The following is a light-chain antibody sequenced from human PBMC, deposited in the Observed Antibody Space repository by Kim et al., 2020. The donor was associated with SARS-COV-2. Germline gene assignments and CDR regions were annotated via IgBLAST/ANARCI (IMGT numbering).Light chain of an antibody. Sequence: SYELTQPPSVSVSPGQTASITCSGATLGDKYACWYQQKPGQTPVLVIYQDSKRPSGIPERFSGSNSGNTAPLTISGTQAMDEADYYCQAWDSSPLFVGG. J-gene: IGLJ2*01. CDR2: QDS. V-gene: IGLV3-1*01. CDR1: TLGDKY. CDR3: QAWDSSPLF.